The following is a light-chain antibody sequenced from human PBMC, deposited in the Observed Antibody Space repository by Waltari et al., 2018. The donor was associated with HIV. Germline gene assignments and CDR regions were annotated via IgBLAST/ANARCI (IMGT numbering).Light chain of an antibody. J-gene: IGLJ3*02. CDR2: GGS. CDR1: AVDIGYMTF. V-gene: IGLV2-23*01. Sequence: QSALTQPASVSGSPGQSLTISCNATAVDIGYMTFVSWYQQFSGRAPQLLIYGGSTRSSRVSHRFSASNAGKTASLTISGLQTADEAIYYCCAYVGTLTPAFGGGTQLTVL. CDR3: CAYVGTLTPA.